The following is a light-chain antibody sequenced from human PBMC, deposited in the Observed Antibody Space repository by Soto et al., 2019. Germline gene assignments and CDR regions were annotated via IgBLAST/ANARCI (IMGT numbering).Light chain of an antibody. CDR3: QQFGSTIPHT. Sequence: EIVMTQSPGTLSLSPGERATISCRASQGIGSRYLAWYHQKSGQAPRLLIYGASSRATGIPDRFSGSGSGTAFTITISRLEPEDVGVYYCQQFGSTIPHTFGQGTKLEIK. CDR2: GAS. CDR1: QGIGSRY. J-gene: IGKJ2*01. V-gene: IGKV3-20*01.